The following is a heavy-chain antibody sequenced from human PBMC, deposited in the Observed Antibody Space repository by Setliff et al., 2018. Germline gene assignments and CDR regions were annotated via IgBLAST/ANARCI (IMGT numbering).Heavy chain of an antibody. J-gene: IGHJ6*03. Sequence: ASVKVSCKASGYTFTTYAISWMRQAPGQGLEWMGWINTNTGNPSYAQGFTGRFVFSLDTSVGTAYLQISSLKAEDTALYYCARASRFGTTMWRGDYYMDVWGKGTTVTVSS. CDR2: INTNTGNP. CDR1: GYTFTTYA. CDR3: ARASRFGTTMWRGDYYMDV. V-gene: IGHV7-4-1*02. D-gene: IGHD3-10*01.